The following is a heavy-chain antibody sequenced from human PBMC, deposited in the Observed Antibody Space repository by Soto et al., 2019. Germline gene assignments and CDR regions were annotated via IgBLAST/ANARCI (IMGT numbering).Heavy chain of an antibody. CDR2: IVVGSGNT. Sequence: SVKVSCKASGFTFTSSSVQWVRQARGQRLEWIGWIVVGSGNTNYAQKFQERVTITRDMSTSTAYMELSSLRSEDTAVYYCAADLYCSGGSCYTFDCWGQGTLVTVSS. CDR1: GFTFTSSS. J-gene: IGHJ4*02. D-gene: IGHD2-15*01. V-gene: IGHV1-58*01. CDR3: AADLYCSGGSCYTFDC.